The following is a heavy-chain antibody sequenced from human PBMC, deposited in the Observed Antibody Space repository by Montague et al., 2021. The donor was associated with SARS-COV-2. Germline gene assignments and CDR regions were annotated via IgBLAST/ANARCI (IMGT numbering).Heavy chain of an antibody. Sequence: SLRLSCAASGFTFSNYDMNWVRQAPGKGPEWISYISTSAYTTSYAGSVEGRLTISRDNGKNSLYLQMNSLRVEDTAVYYCTRDYRSIVGDGLDIWGQGTKVTVSS. CDR2: ISTSAYTT. CDR1: GFTFSNYD. J-gene: IGHJ3*02. D-gene: IGHD3-16*02. V-gene: IGHV3-48*03. CDR3: TRDYRSIVGDGLDI.